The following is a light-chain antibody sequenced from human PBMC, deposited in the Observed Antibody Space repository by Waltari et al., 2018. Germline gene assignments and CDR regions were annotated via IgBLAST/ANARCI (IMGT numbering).Light chain of an antibody. V-gene: IGKV3-15*01. Sequence: EILLTQSPATLSVSPGERATLSCRASQSFSTNLAWYQQKPGQVPRLSIYAASTRATGVAARLSGSGSGTEFTLTISSLQSEDFAVYYCQQYHHWPLTFGGGTEVEIK. CDR3: QQYHHWPLT. CDR2: AAS. J-gene: IGKJ4*01. CDR1: QSFSTN.